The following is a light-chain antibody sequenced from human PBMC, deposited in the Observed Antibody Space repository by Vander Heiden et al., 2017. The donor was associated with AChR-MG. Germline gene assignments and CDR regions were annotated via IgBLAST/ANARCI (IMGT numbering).Light chain of an antibody. V-gene: IGKV3-20*01. CDR3: QQYSRSPGT. CDR1: ESVRSSY. CDR2: GAA. J-gene: IGKJ1*01. Sequence: EIVLTQSPGTLSLSPGERATLSCRASESVRSSYLAWYQQKPGQAPKLIIYGAASRATGVPDRFSGSGSGTDFTLTITRLEPEDFAVYYCQQYSRSPGTFGQGTKVEVK.